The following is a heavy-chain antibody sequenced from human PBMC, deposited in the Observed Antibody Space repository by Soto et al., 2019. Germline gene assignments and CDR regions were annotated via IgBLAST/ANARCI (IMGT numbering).Heavy chain of an antibody. CDR1: GGSISSYY. CDR2: IYYSGST. D-gene: IGHD3-9*01. J-gene: IGHJ6*03. CDR3: ARHRSDYDIPTVYYYYYMDV. V-gene: IGHV4-59*08. Sequence: QVQLQESGPGLVKPSETLSLTCTVSGGSISSYYWSWIRQPPGKGLEWIGYIYYSGSTNYNPSLKSRVTISVDTSKNQFSLKLSSVTAADTAVYYCARHRSDYDIPTVYYYYYMDVWGKGTTVTVSS.